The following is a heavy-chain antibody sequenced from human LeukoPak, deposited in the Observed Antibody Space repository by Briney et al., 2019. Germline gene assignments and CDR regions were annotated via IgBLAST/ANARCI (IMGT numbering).Heavy chain of an antibody. Sequence: ASVKVSCKASGYTFTPYAINWVRQAPGQGLEWMGWINTNTGNPTSAQDFTGRFVFSLDTSVSTAYLQISSLKAEDTAIYYCATTGEQSYWGQGTLVTVSS. J-gene: IGHJ4*02. CDR1: GYTFTPYA. CDR3: ATTGEQSY. CDR2: INTNTGNP. V-gene: IGHV7-4-1*02. D-gene: IGHD4-17*01.